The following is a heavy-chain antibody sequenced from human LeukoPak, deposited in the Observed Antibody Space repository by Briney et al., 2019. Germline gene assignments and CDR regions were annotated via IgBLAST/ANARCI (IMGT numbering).Heavy chain of an antibody. CDR2: IWYDGSNK. V-gene: IGHV3-33*01. D-gene: IGHD2-2*01. CDR3: ARCDVVVPAAIPNWFDP. Sequence: GGSLRLSCAASGFTFSSYGMHWVRQAPGKGLEWVAVIWYDGSNKYYADSVKGRFTISRDNSKNTLYLQMNSLRAEDTAVYYCARCDVVVPAAIPNWFDPWGQGTLVTVSS. CDR1: GFTFSSYG. J-gene: IGHJ5*02.